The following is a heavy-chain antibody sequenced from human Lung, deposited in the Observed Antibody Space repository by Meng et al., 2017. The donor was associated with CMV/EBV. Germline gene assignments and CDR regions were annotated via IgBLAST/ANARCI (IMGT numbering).Heavy chain of an antibody. V-gene: IGHV2-5*02. CDR3: ALFTGSWFDP. CDR1: GFPTSTNYVG. D-gene: IGHD1-14*01. Sequence: SRPLTVTPTQTLTLTCSFSGFPTSTNYVGWAWIRQPPGKALEWLAVIYWDDDKRYSPSLKSRLTITKDTSKNQLLLTFTNIDPVDTATYYCALFTGSWFDPWGQGTLVTVSS. CDR2: IYWDDDK. J-gene: IGHJ5*02.